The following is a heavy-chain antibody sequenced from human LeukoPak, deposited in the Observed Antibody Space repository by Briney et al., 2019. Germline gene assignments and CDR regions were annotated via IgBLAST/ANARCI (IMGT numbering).Heavy chain of an antibody. J-gene: IGHJ4*02. CDR1: GGSISSTTYY. D-gene: IGHD3-3*01. V-gene: IGHV4-39*07. Sequence: TASETLSLTRTVSGGSISSTTYYWDWIRQPPGKGLEWIGTIYYSGSTYYNPSLKSRVTISVDTSKNQFSLKLSSVTAADTAVYYCARQNGDYDFWSGYATYFDYWGQGTLVTVSS. CDR3: ARQNGDYDFWSGYATYFDY. CDR2: IYYSGST.